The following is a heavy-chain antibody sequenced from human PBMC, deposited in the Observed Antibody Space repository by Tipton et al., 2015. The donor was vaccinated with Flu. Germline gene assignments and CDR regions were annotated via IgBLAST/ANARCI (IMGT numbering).Heavy chain of an antibody. V-gene: IGHV3-49*04. D-gene: IGHD3-9*01. Sequence: SLGLSCIASGLTFGDYAMSWARQAPGKGLEWVGFIRRQAYGGTPEYAASVKGRFTISRDDSKSVAYLQMNSLKTEDTAVYYCTIGTYNDILTGDYWGQGTLVTVSS. CDR1: GLTFGDYA. CDR3: TIGTYNDILTGDY. J-gene: IGHJ4*02. CDR2: IRRQAYGGTP.